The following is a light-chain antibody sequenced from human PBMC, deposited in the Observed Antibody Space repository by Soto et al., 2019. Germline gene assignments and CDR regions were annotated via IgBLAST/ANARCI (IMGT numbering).Light chain of an antibody. V-gene: IGKV3-15*01. CDR2: GAS. Sequence: EIVMTQSPATLSVSPGERATLSCGASQSVSSSLSWYQQQPGQAPRRLIYGASSRATSIPARFCGSGSGAEFTLTISSRQSEDFAVYYCHQYNNWPPCTFGQGTKVEIK. J-gene: IGKJ1*01. CDR3: HQYNNWPPCT. CDR1: QSVSSS.